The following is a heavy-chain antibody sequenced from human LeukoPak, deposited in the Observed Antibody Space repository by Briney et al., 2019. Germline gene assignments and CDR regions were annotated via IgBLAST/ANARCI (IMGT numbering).Heavy chain of an antibody. CDR1: GYTFTSYG. D-gene: IGHD2-15*01. CDR2: ISAYNGNT. V-gene: IGHV1-18*01. Sequence: ASVKVSCKASGYTFTSYGISWVRQAPGQGLEWMGWISAYNGNTNYAQKFQGRVTMTRDTSTSTVYMELSSLRSEDTAVYYCARGAVVVAANYYYGMDVWGQGTTVTVSS. CDR3: ARGAVVVAANYYYGMDV. J-gene: IGHJ6*02.